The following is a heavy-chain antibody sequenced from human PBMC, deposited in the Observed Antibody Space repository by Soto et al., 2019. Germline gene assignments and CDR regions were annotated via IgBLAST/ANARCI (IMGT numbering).Heavy chain of an antibody. CDR3: ARAREPDYPQSYYYYYMDV. CDR1: GFTFSDYY. Sequence: GGSLRLSCAASGFTFSDYYMSWIRQAPGKGLEWVSYISSSGSTIYYADSVKGRFTISRDNAKNSLYLQMNSLRAEDTAVYYCARAREPDYPQSYYYYYMDVWGKGTTVTVSS. J-gene: IGHJ6*03. D-gene: IGHD4-17*01. CDR2: ISSSGSTI. V-gene: IGHV3-11*01.